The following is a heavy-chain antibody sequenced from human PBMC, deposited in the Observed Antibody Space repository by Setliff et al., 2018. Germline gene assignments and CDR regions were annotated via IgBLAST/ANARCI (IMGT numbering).Heavy chain of an antibody. CDR3: AKLRYYYDSSGYYYRFDYFYYYMDV. Sequence: PGGSLRPSCAGSGFTFSSYAMSWVRQAPGKGLEWVSTISDSGGSTYYADSVKGRFTISRDSSKNTLYLQMNSLRAEDTAVYYCAKLRYYYDSSGYYYRFDYFYYYMDV. D-gene: IGHD3-22*01. CDR2: ISDSGGST. CDR1: GFTFSSYA. J-gene: IGHJ6*03. V-gene: IGHV3-23*01.